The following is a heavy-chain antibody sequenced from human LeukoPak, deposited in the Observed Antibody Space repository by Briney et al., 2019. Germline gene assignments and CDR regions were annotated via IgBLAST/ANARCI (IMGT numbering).Heavy chain of an antibody. CDR1: GFTFSSYG. V-gene: IGHV3-33*01. CDR2: IWYDGSNK. CDR3: ARGYYYDSSGYFDY. D-gene: IGHD3-22*01. J-gene: IGHJ4*02. Sequence: GGSLSLSCAASGFTFSSYGMHWVRQAPGKGLEWVAVIWYDGSNKYYADSVKGRFTISRDNSKNTLYLQMNSLRAEDTAVYYCARGYYYDSSGYFDYWGQGTLVTVSS.